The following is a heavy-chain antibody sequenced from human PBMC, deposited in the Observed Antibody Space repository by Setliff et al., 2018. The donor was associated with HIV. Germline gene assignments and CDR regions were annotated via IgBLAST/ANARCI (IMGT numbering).Heavy chain of an antibody. V-gene: IGHV4-28*05. D-gene: IGHD5-18*01. CDR1: GYSISSNDW. Sequence: PSETLSLTCVVSGYSISSNDWWGWIRQSPGKGLEWIGYIYYSGSIYYNPSLKSRVTMSADTSKNEFSLTLSSVTAADTAVYYCARHTGGYTYSYDNYFDYWGQGTLVTVSS. CDR3: ARHTGGYTYSYDNYFDY. CDR2: IYYSGSI. J-gene: IGHJ4*02.